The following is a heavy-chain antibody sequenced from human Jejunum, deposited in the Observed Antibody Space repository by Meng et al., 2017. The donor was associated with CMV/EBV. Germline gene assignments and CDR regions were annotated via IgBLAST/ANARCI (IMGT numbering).Heavy chain of an antibody. CDR3: ARRGIFGADNDPRYFYGMDV. CDR1: C. CDR2: ISGYNGDT. Sequence: CISWVRQAPGQGLEWMGWISGYNGDTNYLQKLQGRVTLTTDKFTSTAYMELRSLTSDDTAVYFCARRGIFGADNDPRYFYGMDVWGQGTTVTVSS. J-gene: IGHJ6*02. D-gene: IGHD3-3*01. V-gene: IGHV1-18*01.